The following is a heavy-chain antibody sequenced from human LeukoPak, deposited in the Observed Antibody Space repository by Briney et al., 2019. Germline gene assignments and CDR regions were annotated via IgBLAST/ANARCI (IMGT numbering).Heavy chain of an antibody. CDR3: ASLLLSTRHGTGAQTHAFDI. CDR2: INHSGST. D-gene: IGHD2-8*02. V-gene: IGHV4-39*01. Sequence: PSQTLSLTCTVSGGSISSGGYYWSWIRQPPGKGLEWIGEINHSGSTNYNPSLKSRVTISVDTSKNQFSLKLSSVTAADTAVYYCASLLLSTRHGTGAQTHAFDIWGQGTMVTVSS. CDR1: GGSISSGGYY. J-gene: IGHJ3*02.